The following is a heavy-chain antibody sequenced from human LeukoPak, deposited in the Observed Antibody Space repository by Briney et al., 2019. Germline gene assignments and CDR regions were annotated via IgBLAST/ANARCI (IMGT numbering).Heavy chain of an antibody. CDR1: GYTFTSYD. CDR3: ARGGLDPMVDWFDP. V-gene: IGHV1-8*01. Sequence: ASVKVSCKASGYTFTSYDINWVRQATGQGLEWMGWMNPNSGNTGYAQKFQGGVTMTRNTSISTAYMELSSLRSEDTAVYYCARGGLDPMVDWFDPWGQGTLVTVSS. CDR2: MNPNSGNT. J-gene: IGHJ5*02. D-gene: IGHD3/OR15-3a*01.